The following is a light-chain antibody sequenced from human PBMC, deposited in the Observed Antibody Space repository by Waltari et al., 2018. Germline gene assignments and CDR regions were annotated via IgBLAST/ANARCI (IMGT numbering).Light chain of an antibody. CDR1: QDIRND. CDR3: LQDYNSWT. J-gene: IGKJ1*01. CDR2: SAS. V-gene: IGKV1-6*02. Sequence: AIQMTQSPSSLSASVGDRVTITCRANQDIRNDLAWYQQKPGKAPNLLIYSASNLQSGVPSRFSGGGFGTDFTRTISGLQAEDFATYYCLQDYNSWTFGQGTKVEI.